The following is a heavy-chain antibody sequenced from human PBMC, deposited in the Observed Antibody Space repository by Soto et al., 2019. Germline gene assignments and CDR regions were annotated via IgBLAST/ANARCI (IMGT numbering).Heavy chain of an antibody. CDR3: ARDVGGYYYPYFDY. V-gene: IGHV4-34*01. Sequence: PSETLSLTCAVYGGSFSGYYWSWIRQPPGKGLEWIGEINHSGSTNYNPSLKSRVTISVDTSKNQFSLKLSSVTAADTAVYYCARDVGGYYYPYFDYWGQGTLVTV. CDR1: GGSFSGYY. D-gene: IGHD3-22*01. CDR2: INHSGST. J-gene: IGHJ4*02.